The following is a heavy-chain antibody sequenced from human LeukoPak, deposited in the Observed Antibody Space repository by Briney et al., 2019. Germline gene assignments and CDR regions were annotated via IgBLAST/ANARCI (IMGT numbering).Heavy chain of an antibody. V-gene: IGHV3-30*02. CDR3: AKDRLAKLTPGPYYFDY. CDR1: GVTFSNYG. Sequence: GGSLRLSCAASGVTFSNYGMHWIRQAPGKGLEWVAFIWYDGSNEYYTDSVKGRFTISRDNSKNTLYLQMNSLRAEDTAVYYCAKDRLAKLTPGPYYFDYWGQGTLVTVSS. J-gene: IGHJ4*02. D-gene: IGHD1-14*01. CDR2: IWYDGSNE.